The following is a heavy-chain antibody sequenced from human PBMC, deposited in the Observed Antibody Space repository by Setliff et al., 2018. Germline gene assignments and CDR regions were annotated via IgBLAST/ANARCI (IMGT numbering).Heavy chain of an antibody. D-gene: IGHD3-10*01. CDR1: GGSITSGSFF. V-gene: IGHV4-39*01. CDR3: ARHHGIVGYYGSRTYHYFDP. J-gene: IGHJ5*02. Sequence: SETLSLTCTVSGGSITSGSFFWGWIRQSPGRGLEWIGSALDDWRASYNESFEGRVTISVDTSKNQFSLRLSSVDASDTATYYCARHHGIVGYYGSRTYHYFDPWGRGTLVTVSS. CDR2: ALDDWRA.